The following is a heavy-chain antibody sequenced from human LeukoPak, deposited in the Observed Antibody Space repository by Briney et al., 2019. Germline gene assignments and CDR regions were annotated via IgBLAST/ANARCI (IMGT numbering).Heavy chain of an antibody. Sequence: GGSLRLSCAASGFTFSNYWMSWVRRAPGKGLEWVANIKQDGSETYYVDSVRGRFTIPRDNAEKSLYLQMNSLRAEDTAVYYCARDFWGAYRVDYFDYWGQGTLVTVSS. D-gene: IGHD3-3*01. CDR2: IKQDGSET. CDR3: ARDFWGAYRVDYFDY. J-gene: IGHJ4*02. V-gene: IGHV3-7*01. CDR1: GFTFSNYW.